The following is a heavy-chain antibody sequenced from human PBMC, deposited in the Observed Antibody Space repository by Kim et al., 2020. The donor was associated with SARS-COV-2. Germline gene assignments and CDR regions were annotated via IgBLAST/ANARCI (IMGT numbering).Heavy chain of an antibody. Sequence: YALSVNSRITINPDTSKTQFSLQLNSVTPEDTAVYYCARDRQRAGTGVDYWGQGTLVTVSS. V-gene: IGHV6-1*01. CDR3: ARDRQRAGTGVDY. J-gene: IGHJ4*02. D-gene: IGHD6-19*01.